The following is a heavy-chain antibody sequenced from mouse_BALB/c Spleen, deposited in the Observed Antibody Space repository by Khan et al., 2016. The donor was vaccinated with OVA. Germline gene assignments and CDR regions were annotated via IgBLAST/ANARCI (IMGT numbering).Heavy chain of an antibody. D-gene: IGHD2-14*01. CDR1: GYTFTSHT. CDR2: INPRSG. V-gene: IGHV1-4*01. CDR3: ARRTTEYALDY. J-gene: IGHJ4*01. Sequence: VKLLESGAELARPGASVKMSCKASGYTFTSHTMHWIKQRPGQGLEWIGYINPRSGYNQKLNDKATLTADISSSTAYMQLSSLTSEDSAVYYCARRTTEYALDYGGQGTSVTVSS.